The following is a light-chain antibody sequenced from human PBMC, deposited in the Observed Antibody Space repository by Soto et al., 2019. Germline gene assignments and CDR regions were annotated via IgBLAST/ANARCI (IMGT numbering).Light chain of an antibody. J-gene: IGKJ3*01. CDR3: QQSYDIPT. CDR2: AAS. Sequence: AIQVTQSPSSLSASVGDRVTITCRASQGIRNDLGWYQQKPGKAPKLLIYAASSLQSGVPSRFSGSGSGTDFTLTISSLQPEDFATYYCQQSYDIPTFGPGTKVDIK. CDR1: QGIRND. V-gene: IGKV1-6*01.